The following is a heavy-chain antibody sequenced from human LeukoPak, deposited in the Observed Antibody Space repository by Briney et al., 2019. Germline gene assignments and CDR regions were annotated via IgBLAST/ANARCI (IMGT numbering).Heavy chain of an antibody. Sequence: GGSLRLSCAASGFTFSTYNTKSVRQAPTKGLEWVSTISTSSSYIYYADSVKGRFTISRDNAKNSLYLQMNSLRAEDTAVYYCAREIPAANHFNWNYGDQFDYWGQGTLVTVSS. J-gene: IGHJ4*02. V-gene: IGHV3-21*01. CDR2: ISTSSSYI. CDR3: AREIPAANHFNWNYGDQFDY. CDR1: GFTFSTYN. D-gene: IGHD1-7*01.